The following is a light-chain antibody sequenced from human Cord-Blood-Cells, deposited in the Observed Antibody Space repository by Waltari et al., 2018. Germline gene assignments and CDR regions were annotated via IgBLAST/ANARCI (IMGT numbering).Light chain of an antibody. J-gene: IGLJ3*02. CDR2: EGS. CDR3: CSYAGSSTWV. V-gene: IGLV2-23*01. CDR1: SSDVGSYNL. Sequence: QSALTQPASVPASPGQSITISCTGTSSDVGSYNLVSWYQHHPLTAPKLMIYEGSKPPSGVANRFAGSKSGNTASLTISGLQAEDEADYYGCSYAGSSTWVFGGGTKLTVL.